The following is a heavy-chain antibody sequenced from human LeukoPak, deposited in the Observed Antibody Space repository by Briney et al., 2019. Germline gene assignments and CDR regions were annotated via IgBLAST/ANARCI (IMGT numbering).Heavy chain of an antibody. CDR3: ARGRRLPLRNWLDP. CDR1: GGSFSGYY. CDR2: INHSGST. J-gene: IGHJ5*02. Sequence: PSETLSLTCAVYGGSFSGYYWSWIRQPPGKGLEWIGEINHSGSTNYNPSLKSRVTISVDTSKNQFSLKLSSVTAADTAVYYRARGRRLPLRNWLDPWGQGTLVTVSS. V-gene: IGHV4-34*01. D-gene: IGHD2-15*01.